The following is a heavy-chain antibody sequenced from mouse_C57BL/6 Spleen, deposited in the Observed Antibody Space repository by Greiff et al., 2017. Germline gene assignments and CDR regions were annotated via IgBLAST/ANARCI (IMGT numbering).Heavy chain of an antibody. CDR2: IDPSDSYT. J-gene: IGHJ2*01. CDR3: VRGDGYDGFGY. V-gene: IGHV1-69*01. CDR1: GYTFTSYW. Sequence: VQLQQPGAELVMPGASVKLSCKASGYTFTSYWMHWVKQRPGQGLEWIGEIDPSDSYTNYNQKFKGKSTLTVDKSSSTAYMQLSSLTSEDSAVYSCVRGDGYDGFGYWGQGTTLTVSS. D-gene: IGHD2-2*01.